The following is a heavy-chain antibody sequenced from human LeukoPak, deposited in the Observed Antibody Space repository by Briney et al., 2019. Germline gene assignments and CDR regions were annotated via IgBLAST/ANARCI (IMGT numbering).Heavy chain of an antibody. CDR2: IIPNLGTT. J-gene: IGHJ4*02. CDR1: GGTSNSHA. Sequence: SVKVSCKASGGTSNSHAISWVRQAPGQGLEWMGRIIPNLGTTNRAQNFQDRVTLTADKSTNTAYMELTSLTSDDTAVYYCATTNDGGDYQWGDFFDFWGQGTLVTVSS. CDR3: ATTNDGGDYQWGDFFDF. V-gene: IGHV1-69*04. D-gene: IGHD2-21*01.